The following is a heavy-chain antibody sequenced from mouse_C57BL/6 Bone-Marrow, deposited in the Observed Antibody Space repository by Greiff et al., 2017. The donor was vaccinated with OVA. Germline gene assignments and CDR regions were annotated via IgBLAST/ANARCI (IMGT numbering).Heavy chain of an antibody. CDR1: GYTFTSYW. CDR3: ARDSYGSSSFAY. D-gene: IGHD1-1*01. Sequence: QVQLKQPGAELVMPGASVKLSCKASGYTFTSYWMHWVKQRPGQGLEWIGEIDPSDSYTNYNQKFKGKSTLTVDKSSSTAYMQLSSLTSEDSAVYYCARDSYGSSSFAYWGQGTLVTVSA. V-gene: IGHV1-69*01. J-gene: IGHJ3*01. CDR2: IDPSDSYT.